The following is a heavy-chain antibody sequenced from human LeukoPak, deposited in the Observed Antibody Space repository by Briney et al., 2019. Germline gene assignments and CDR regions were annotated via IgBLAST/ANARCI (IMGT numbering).Heavy chain of an antibody. CDR1: GFTFSSYG. Sequence: GGSLRLSCAASGFTFSSYGMHWVRQAPGKGLEWVAVIWYDGSNKYYADSVKGRFTISRDNSKNTLYLQMNSLRAEDTAVYYCAKDRWYCSGGICHYYYYYYMDVWGKGTTVTVSS. J-gene: IGHJ6*03. CDR2: IWYDGSNK. V-gene: IGHV3-33*06. D-gene: IGHD2-15*01. CDR3: AKDRWYCSGGICHYYYYYYMDV.